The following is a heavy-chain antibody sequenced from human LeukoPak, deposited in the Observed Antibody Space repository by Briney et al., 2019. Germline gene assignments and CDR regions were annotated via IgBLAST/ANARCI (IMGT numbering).Heavy chain of an antibody. D-gene: IGHD6-19*01. CDR3: AKDRRVDGGSGWSYFDY. Sequence: QSGGSLRLSCAASGFTFSNYAMDWVRQAPGRGLEWVSAISGTSGKTYYADSVKGRFTISRDTSKNTLYLQMNSLRAEDTAVYFCAKDRRVDGGSGWSYFDYWGQGTLVTVSS. V-gene: IGHV3-23*01. CDR2: ISGTSGKT. CDR1: GFTFSNYA. J-gene: IGHJ4*02.